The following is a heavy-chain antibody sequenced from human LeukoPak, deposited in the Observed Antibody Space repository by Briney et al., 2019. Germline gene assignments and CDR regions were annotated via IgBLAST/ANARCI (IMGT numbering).Heavy chain of an antibody. J-gene: IGHJ4*02. D-gene: IGHD1-20*01. V-gene: IGHV3-21*01. CDR3: ARGYNWNFDY. CDR1: GFTFSSYS. CDR2: ISSSSSSM. Sequence: PGGSLRLSCAASGFTFSSYSMNWVRQAPGKGLEWVSSISSSSSSMYYADSLKGRFTISRDNAKNSLYLQMNSLRVEDTAVYYCARGYNWNFDYWGQGTLVTVSS.